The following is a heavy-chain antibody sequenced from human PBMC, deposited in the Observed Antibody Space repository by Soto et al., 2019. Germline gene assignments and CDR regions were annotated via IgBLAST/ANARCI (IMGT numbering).Heavy chain of an antibody. D-gene: IGHD1-26*01. CDR3: ARDGLSGSYPRSYYYYGMDV. Sequence: PGGSLRLSCAASGFTFSSYAMHWVRQAPGKGLEWVAVISYDGSNKYYADSVKGRFTISRDNSKNTLYLQMNSLRAEDTAVYYCARDGLSGSYPRSYYYYGMDVWGQGTTVTVSS. CDR2: ISYDGSNK. V-gene: IGHV3-30-3*01. CDR1: GFTFSSYA. J-gene: IGHJ6*02.